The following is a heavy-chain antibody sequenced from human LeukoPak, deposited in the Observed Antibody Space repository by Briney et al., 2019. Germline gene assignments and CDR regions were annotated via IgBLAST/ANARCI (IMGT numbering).Heavy chain of an antibody. CDR3: ARGRGRFGDYYYYYMDV. V-gene: IGHV3-30*04. CDR1: GFTFRSYA. Sequence: GGSLRLSCAASGFTFRSYAMHWVRQAPGKGLEWVAVISHDGSNKYSADSMKGRFTISRDNSKSTLYLQMSGLRSEDTAVYYCARGRGRFGDYYYYYMDVWGKGTTVTISS. D-gene: IGHD3-10*01. J-gene: IGHJ6*03. CDR2: ISHDGSNK.